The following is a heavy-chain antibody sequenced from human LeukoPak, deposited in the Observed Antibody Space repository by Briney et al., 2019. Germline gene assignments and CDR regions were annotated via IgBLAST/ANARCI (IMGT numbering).Heavy chain of an antibody. Sequence: PSETLSLTCTVSGGSISSSSYYWGWIRQPPGKGLEWIGYVYYSGSTNNNPSLKSRVTISVDTSKNQFSLRLSSVTATDTAVYYCARVGLLRSFDYWGQGTLVTVSS. CDR3: ARVGLLRSFDY. V-gene: IGHV4-61*05. CDR2: VYYSGST. CDR1: GGSISSSSYY. D-gene: IGHD1-26*01. J-gene: IGHJ4*02.